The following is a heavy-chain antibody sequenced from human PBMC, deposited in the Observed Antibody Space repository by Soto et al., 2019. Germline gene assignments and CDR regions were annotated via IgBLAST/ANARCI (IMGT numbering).Heavy chain of an antibody. D-gene: IGHD4-17*01. CDR1: GFTFSSYG. CDR3: AREPYGDCPLHY. J-gene: IGHJ4*02. Sequence: QVKLVESGGGVVQPGRSLRLSCAAPGFTFSSYGMHWVRQAPGKGLEWVAVKWYDGSNKYYADSVKCRFTISSDNSKNTLYLQMNSLRAEDTAVYYRAREPYGDCPLHYWGQGTLVTVSS. CDR2: KWYDGSNK. V-gene: IGHV3-33*01.